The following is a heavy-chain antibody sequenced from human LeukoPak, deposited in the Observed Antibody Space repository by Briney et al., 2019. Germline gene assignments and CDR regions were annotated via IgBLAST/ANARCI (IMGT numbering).Heavy chain of an antibody. V-gene: IGHV3-48*03. CDR3: ARLYSSSSGLRASDY. J-gene: IGHJ4*02. D-gene: IGHD6-6*01. CDR1: GFTFSSYE. Sequence: LPGGSLRLSCAASGFTFSSYEMNWVRQAPGKGLEWVSYISSSGSTIFYADSVKGRFTISGDNAKNSLYLQMNSLRAEDTAVYYCARLYSSSSGLRASDYWGQGTLVTVSS. CDR2: ISSSGSTI.